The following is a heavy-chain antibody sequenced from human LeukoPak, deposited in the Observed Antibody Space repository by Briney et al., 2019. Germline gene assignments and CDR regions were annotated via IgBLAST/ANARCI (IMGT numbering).Heavy chain of an antibody. J-gene: IGHJ4*02. CDR2: ISSSSTYT. CDR3: AIYRSYGDRDY. CDR1: GFTFSDYY. Sequence: PGGSLRLSCAASGFTFSDYYMSWIRQAPGKGLEWVSYISSSSTYTNYADPVKGRFTISRDNAKNSLYLQMNSLRAEDTAVYYCAIYRSYGDRDYWGQGTLVTVSS. V-gene: IGHV3-11*06. D-gene: IGHD4-17*01.